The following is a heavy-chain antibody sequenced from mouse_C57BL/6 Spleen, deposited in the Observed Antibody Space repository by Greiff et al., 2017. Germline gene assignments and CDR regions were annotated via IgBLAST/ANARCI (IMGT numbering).Heavy chain of an antibody. J-gene: IGHJ1*03. D-gene: IGHD2-4*01. CDR1: GYTFTDYY. V-gene: IGHV1-76*01. CDR2: IYPGSGNT. CDR3: ARWGIYYDYDGDWYFDV. Sequence: QVQLQQSGAELVRPGASVKLSCKASGYTFTDYYINWVKQRPGQGLEWIARIYPGSGNTYYNEKFKGKATLTAEKSSSTAYMQLSSLTSEDSAVYFCARWGIYYDYDGDWYFDVWGTGTTVTVSS.